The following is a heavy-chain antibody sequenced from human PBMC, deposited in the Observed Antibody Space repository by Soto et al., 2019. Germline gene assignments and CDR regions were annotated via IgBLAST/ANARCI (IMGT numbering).Heavy chain of an antibody. CDR2: IYYSGST. J-gene: IGHJ4*02. D-gene: IGHD6-19*01. V-gene: IGHV4-59*01. Sequence: PSETLSLTCTVSGGSISSYYWSWIRQPPGKGLEWIGYIYYSGSTNYNPSLKSRVTISVDTSKNQFSLKLSSVTAADTAVYYCARDHGSGWYNYWGQGTLVTVS. CDR3: ARDHGSGWYNY. CDR1: GGSISSYY.